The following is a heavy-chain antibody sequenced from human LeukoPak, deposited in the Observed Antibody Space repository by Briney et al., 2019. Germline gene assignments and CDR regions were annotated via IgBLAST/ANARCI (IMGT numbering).Heavy chain of an antibody. CDR2: ISSSSSYI. Sequence: AGGSLRLSCAASGFTFSSYSMNWVRQAPGKGLEWVSSISSSSSYIYYADSVKGRFTISRDNAKNSLYLQMNSLSAEDTAVYYCARVGGDFWSAYYFDYWGQGTLVTVSS. CDR1: GFTFSSYS. D-gene: IGHD3-3*01. CDR3: ARVGGDFWSAYYFDY. V-gene: IGHV3-21*01. J-gene: IGHJ4*02.